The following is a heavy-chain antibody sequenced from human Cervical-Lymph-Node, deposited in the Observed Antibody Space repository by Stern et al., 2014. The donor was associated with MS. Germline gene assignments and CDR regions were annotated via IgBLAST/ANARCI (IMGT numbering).Heavy chain of an antibody. V-gene: IGHV1-69*01. D-gene: IGHD4-17*01. Sequence: QVQLGQSGAEVKKPGSSVKVSCKASGGTFSSYAISWVRQAPGQGLEWMGGIIPIFGTANYAQKFQGRITITADESTSTAYMELSSLRSEDTAVYYCALWTDYGDTMLFDYWGQGTLVTVSS. J-gene: IGHJ4*02. CDR2: IIPIFGTA. CDR1: GGTFSSYA. CDR3: ALWTDYGDTMLFDY.